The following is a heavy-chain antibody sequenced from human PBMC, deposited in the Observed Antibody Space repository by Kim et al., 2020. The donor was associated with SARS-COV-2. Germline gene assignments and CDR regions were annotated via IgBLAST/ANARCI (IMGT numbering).Heavy chain of an antibody. CDR1: GFFVSGNY. CDR2: IYIGGNT. D-gene: IGHD3-10*01. V-gene: IGHV3-66*01. J-gene: IGHJ4*02. Sequence: GGSLRLSCAASGFFVSGNYMSWVRQSARKGLEWVAVIYIGGNTFYADSVKGRFTISRDNSKNTLYLQMSSLRAEDTAVYYCARTGTLGFGAGTYSPPNSWGQETLVTVSS. CDR3: ARTGTLGFGAGTYSPPNS.